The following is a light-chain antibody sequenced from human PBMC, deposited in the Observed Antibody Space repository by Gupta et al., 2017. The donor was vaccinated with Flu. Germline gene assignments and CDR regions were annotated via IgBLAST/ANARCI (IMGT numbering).Light chain of an antibody. Sequence: PSSLSASVGDSVTITCHASHDTRNYLNWYQQKAGEAPELLIYDASNLARGVPSRFSGSGFGTDFTLTISSLQPEDFATYYCQRYDNLLCTFGPGTIVDIK. J-gene: IGKJ3*01. CDR3: QRYDNLLCT. V-gene: IGKV1-33*01. CDR1: HDTRNY. CDR2: DAS.